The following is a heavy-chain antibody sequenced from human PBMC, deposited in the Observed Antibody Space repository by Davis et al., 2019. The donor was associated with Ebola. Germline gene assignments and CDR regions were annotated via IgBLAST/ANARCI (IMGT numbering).Heavy chain of an antibody. D-gene: IGHD5-18*01. J-gene: IGHJ6*02. V-gene: IGHV4-34*01. Sequence: PGGSLRLSCAVYGGSFSGYYWSWIRQPPGKGLEWIGEINHSGSTNYNPSLKSRVTISVDTSKNQFSLKLSSVTAADTAVYYCARGGYSYGWARCMDVWGQGTTVTVSS. CDR3: ARGGYSYGWARCMDV. CDR2: INHSGST. CDR1: GGSFSGYY.